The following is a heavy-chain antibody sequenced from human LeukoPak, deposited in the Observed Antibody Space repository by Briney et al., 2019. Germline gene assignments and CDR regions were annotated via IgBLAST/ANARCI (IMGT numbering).Heavy chain of an antibody. Sequence: ASVKVSCKASGYTFTAYHMHWVRQAPGQGLEWMGRINPNSGDTNYAQKFQGRVTMTRDTSISTAYMELSRLRSDDTAVYYCARDYCSSTSCLFDYWGQGTLVTVSS. CDR3: ARDYCSSTSCLFDY. CDR2: INPNSGDT. J-gene: IGHJ4*02. D-gene: IGHD2-2*01. V-gene: IGHV1-2*06. CDR1: GYTFTAYH.